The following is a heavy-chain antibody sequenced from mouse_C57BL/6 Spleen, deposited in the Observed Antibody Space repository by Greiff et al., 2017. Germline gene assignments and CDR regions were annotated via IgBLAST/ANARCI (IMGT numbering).Heavy chain of an antibody. CDR2: INPNNGGT. Sequence: VQLKESGPELVKPGASVKIPCKASGYTFTDYNMDWVKQSHGKSLEWIGNINPNNGGTIYNQKFKGKATLTVDKSSSTAYMERSSLTSEDTAVYCCAREGDYAWFAYWGQGTLVTVSA. CDR3: AREGDYAWFAY. D-gene: IGHD2-4*01. J-gene: IGHJ3*01. CDR1: GYTFTDYN. V-gene: IGHV1-18*01.